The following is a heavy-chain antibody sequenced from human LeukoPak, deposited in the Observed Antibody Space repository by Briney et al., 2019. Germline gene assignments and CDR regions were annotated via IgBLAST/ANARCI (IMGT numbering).Heavy chain of an antibody. J-gene: IGHJ4*02. CDR3: ARSGLVEMATILRFCFDY. CDR2: IKPNSGDT. CDR1: GYSFADYY. V-gene: IGHV1-2*02. Sequence: ASVKVSCKASGYSFADYYMHWVRQAPGQGLEWMGWIKPNSGDTRSAQKFQGRVTMTRDTSISTAYMELSSLRYDDTAVYYCARSGLVEMATILRFCFDYWGQGTLVTVSS. D-gene: IGHD5-24*01.